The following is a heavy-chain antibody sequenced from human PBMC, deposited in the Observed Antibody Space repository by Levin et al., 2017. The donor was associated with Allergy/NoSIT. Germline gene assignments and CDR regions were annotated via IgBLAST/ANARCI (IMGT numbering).Heavy chain of an antibody. CDR3: ASGPSANRWLHGEYLHH. D-gene: IGHD5-24*01. CDR2: IAHDGSTS. J-gene: IGHJ1*01. V-gene: IGHV3-30*03. Sequence: GGSLRLSCAASGFTFSDYGIHWVRQAPGKGLEWVALIAHDGSTSFYADSVKGRFTISRDNSKNTLYLQMKSLRSEDTAVYYCASGPSANRWLHGEYLHHWGQGTLVTVSS. CDR1: GFTFSDYG.